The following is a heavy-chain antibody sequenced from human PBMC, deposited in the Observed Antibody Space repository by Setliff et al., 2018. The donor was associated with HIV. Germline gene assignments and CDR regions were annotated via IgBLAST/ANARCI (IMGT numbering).Heavy chain of an antibody. CDR3: ASFFGDYGY. V-gene: IGHV3-21*04. CDR1: GFNFRTYS. CDR2: ISSSTAAI. D-gene: IGHD3-10*01. J-gene: IGHJ4*01. Sequence: GGSLRLSCAASGFNFRTYSMNWVRQAPGKGLEWVASISSSTAAIDYADSVKGRFAISRDNTGNSLYLQMNSLRVEDTAMYYCASFFGDYGYWGHGTQVTVSS.